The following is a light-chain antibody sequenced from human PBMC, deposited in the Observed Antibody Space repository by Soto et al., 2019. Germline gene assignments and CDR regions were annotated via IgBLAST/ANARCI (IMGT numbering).Light chain of an antibody. V-gene: IGLV2-11*01. J-gene: IGLJ2*01. CDR2: DVT. Sequence: QSALTQPRSVSGSPGQSVSISCTGTISDVAGYNYVSWYQHHPGKAPKLLISDVTKRPSWVPDRFSGSKSGNTASLTISELHAEDEADYYCSSYAGNNNLVFGGGTKLTVL. CDR1: ISDVAGYNY. CDR3: SSYAGNNNLV.